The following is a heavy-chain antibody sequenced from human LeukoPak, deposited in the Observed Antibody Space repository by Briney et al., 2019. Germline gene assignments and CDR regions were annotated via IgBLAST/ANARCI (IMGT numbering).Heavy chain of an antibody. CDR2: IKKDGSEN. V-gene: IGHV3-7*01. CDR1: GFTFSSYW. CDR3: ARDQGSGYGRTFDI. J-gene: IGHJ3*02. Sequence: PGGSLRLSCTASGFTFSSYWMSWVRQAPGKGLEWVANIKKDGSENYYVDSVKGRFTISRDNAKNSLYLQMNSLRAEDTAVYYCARDQGSGYGRTFDIWGQGTMVTVSS. D-gene: IGHD5-12*01.